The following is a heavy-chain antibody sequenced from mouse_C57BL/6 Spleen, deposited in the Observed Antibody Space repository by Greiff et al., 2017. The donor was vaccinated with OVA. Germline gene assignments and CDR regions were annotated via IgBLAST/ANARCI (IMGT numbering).Heavy chain of an antibody. D-gene: IGHD2-5*01. CDR3: ARDSNRYAMDY. J-gene: IGHJ4*01. Sequence: EVQLVESGPGLVKPSQSLSLTCSVTGYSITSGYYWNWIRQFPGNKLEWMGYIRYDGSNNYNPSLKNRISITRDTSKNQFFLKLNSVTTEDTATYYCARDSNRYAMDYWGQGTSVTVSS. CDR2: IRYDGSN. V-gene: IGHV3-6*01. CDR1: GYSITSGYY.